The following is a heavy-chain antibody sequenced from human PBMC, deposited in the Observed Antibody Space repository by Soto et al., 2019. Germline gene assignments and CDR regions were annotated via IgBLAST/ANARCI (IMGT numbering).Heavy chain of an antibody. CDR1: GFTFSRYW. D-gene: IGHD3-16*01. J-gene: IGHJ6*02. Sequence: EVQLVESGGGLVLPGGSLRLSCAASGFTFSRYWMHWVRQAPGKGLVWVSRISSYGSDTHHADSVKSRFTISRDNAKNTLYLQMNSLRADDTAVYYCASNYAYAEGYYWYGIDVWGQGTTVTVSS. V-gene: IGHV3-74*01. CDR2: ISSYGSDT. CDR3: ASNYAYAEGYYWYGIDV.